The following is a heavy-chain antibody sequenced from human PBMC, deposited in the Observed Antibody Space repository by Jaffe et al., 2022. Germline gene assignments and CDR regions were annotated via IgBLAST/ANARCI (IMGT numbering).Heavy chain of an antibody. Sequence: EVQLVESGGGLVQPGGSLRLSCAASGFTFSSYWMSWVRQAPGKGLEWVANIKQDGSEKYYVDSVKGRFTISRDNAKNSLYLQMNSLRAEDTAVYYCARQSYYDFWSGYYTGLGYYYYYYMDVWGKGTTVTVSS. J-gene: IGHJ6*03. CDR1: GFTFSSYW. CDR3: ARQSYYDFWSGYYTGLGYYYYYYMDV. V-gene: IGHV3-7*01. D-gene: IGHD3-3*01. CDR2: IKQDGSEK.